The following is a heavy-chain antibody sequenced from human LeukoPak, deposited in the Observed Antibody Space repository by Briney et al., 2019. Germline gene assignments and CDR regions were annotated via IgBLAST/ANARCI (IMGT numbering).Heavy chain of an antibody. J-gene: IGHJ6*02. CDR2: ISSSSSYI. D-gene: IGHD6-13*01. Sequence: GSLRLSCAASGFTFSSYSMNWVRQAPGKGLEGVSSISSSSSYIYYADSVKGRFTISRDNAKNSLYLQMNSLRAEDTAVYYCARDKQQLGGYYYGMDVWGQGTTVTVSS. V-gene: IGHV3-21*01. CDR1: GFTFSSYS. CDR3: ARDKQQLGGYYYGMDV.